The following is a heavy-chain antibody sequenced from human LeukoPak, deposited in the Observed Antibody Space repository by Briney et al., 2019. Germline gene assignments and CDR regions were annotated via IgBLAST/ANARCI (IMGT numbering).Heavy chain of an antibody. CDR1: GFTFSSYS. CDR2: ISSSSSYI. Sequence: GGSLRLSCAASGFTFSSYSMNWVRQAPGKGLEWVSSISSSSSYIYYADSVKGRFTISRDNAKNSLYLQMNSLRAEDTAVYYCARTYGVWEGWFDPWGQGTLVTVSS. D-gene: IGHD4-17*01. V-gene: IGHV3-21*01. J-gene: IGHJ5*02. CDR3: ARTYGVWEGWFDP.